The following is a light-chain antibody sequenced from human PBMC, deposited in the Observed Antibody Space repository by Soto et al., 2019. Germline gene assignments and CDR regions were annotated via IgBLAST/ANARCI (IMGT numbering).Light chain of an antibody. CDR2: HDY. J-gene: IGKJ2*01. Sequence: DIQMTQSPSTLSATVGDRVTITCRASQTIGTWLAWYQHKPGKAPKFLIYHDYSLATGVPSKFSGSGSGTEFTLTITNLQPEDFATYYCHQYKRYLYSCGQGPKLEF. V-gene: IGKV1-5*01. CDR1: QTIGTW. CDR3: HQYKRYLYS.